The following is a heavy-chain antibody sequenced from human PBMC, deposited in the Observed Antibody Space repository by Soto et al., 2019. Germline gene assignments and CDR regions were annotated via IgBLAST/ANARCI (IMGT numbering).Heavy chain of an antibody. D-gene: IGHD3-16*01. V-gene: IGHV3-72*01. CDR1: GFSLSDHF. CDR3: ADLKWSRAYLP. J-gene: IGHJ1*01. Sequence: EVQLVESGGDLVQPGGSLRLSCVASGFSLSDHFMDWVRQAPGKGLEWVGRIKNDPKSYITDYAESVKGSFTISRDDSKNSLSLQMNSLTTEDTAIYYCADLKWSRAYLPWGQGTLVTVSS. CDR2: IKNDPKSYIT.